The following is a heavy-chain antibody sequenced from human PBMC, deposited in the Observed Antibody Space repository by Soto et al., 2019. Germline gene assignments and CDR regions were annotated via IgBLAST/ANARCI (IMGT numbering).Heavy chain of an antibody. J-gene: IGHJ5*02. CDR3: VGSIGAFWFDP. D-gene: IGHD5-12*01. CDR1: GGSISSYY. Sequence: PSETLSLTCTVSGGSISSYYWSWIRQPPGKGLEWIGYIYYSGSTNYNPSLKSRVTISVDTSKNQFSLKLSSVTAADTAVYYCVGSIGAFWFDPWGQGTLVTVSS. CDR2: IYYSGST. V-gene: IGHV4-59*12.